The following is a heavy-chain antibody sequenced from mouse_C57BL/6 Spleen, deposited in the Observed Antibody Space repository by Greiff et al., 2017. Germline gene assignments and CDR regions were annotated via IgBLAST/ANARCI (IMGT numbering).Heavy chain of an antibody. CDR3: ARAGERDFDY. CDR2: INPSSGYT. Sequence: QVQLQQSGAELARPGASVKMSCKASGYTFTSYTMHWVKQRPGQGLEWIGYINPSSGYTKYNQKFKDKATLTADKTSSTAYMQLSSLTSEDSAVYYCARAGERDFDYWGQGTTLTVSS. J-gene: IGHJ2*01. V-gene: IGHV1-4*01. CDR1: GYTFTSYT.